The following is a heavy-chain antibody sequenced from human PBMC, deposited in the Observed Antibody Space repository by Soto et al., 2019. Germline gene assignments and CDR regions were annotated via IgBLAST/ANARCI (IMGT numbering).Heavy chain of an antibody. V-gene: IGHV4-39*01. CDR2: IYYSGST. J-gene: IGHJ4*02. Sequence: TLSLTCTVSGGSISSSSYYWGWIRQPPGKGLEWIGSIYYSGSTYYNPSLKSRVTISVDTSKNQFSLKLSSVTAADTAVYYCASLKPGCEGSCLFDYDSSGYYWRFDYWGQGTLVTVSS. CDR1: GGSISSSSYY. D-gene: IGHD3-22*01. CDR3: ASLKPGCEGSCLFDYDSSGYYWRFDY.